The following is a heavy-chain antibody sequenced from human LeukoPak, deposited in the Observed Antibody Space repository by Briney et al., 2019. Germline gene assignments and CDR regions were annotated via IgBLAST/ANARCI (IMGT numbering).Heavy chain of an antibody. J-gene: IGHJ4*02. CDR2: INHSGGT. D-gene: IGHD6-13*01. V-gene: IGHV4-34*01. CDR3: ARAPSGEVESAARGDYLDY. CDR1: GGSFSGYF. Sequence: SETLSLTCAVYGGSFSGYFWSWIRQPPGKGLEWIGKINHSGGTNYNPSLKSRVTISVDTSKNQFSLKMNSVTAADTAVYYCARAPSGEVESAARGDYLDYWGQGTLVTVSS.